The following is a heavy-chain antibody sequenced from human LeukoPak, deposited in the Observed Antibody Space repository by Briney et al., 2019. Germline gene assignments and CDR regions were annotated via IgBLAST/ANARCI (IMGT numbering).Heavy chain of an antibody. D-gene: IGHD6-19*01. CDR2: ISSSSTYI. CDR3: ARDATPYSSGWFNWFDP. CDR1: GFTFSSYN. Sequence: PGGSLRLSCAASGFTFSSYNMNWVRQAPGKGLEWVSSISSSSTYIYYADSVKGRFTISRDNAKNSLYLQMNSLRAEDTAVYYCARDATPYSSGWFNWFDPWGQGTLVTVSS. V-gene: IGHV3-21*06. J-gene: IGHJ5*02.